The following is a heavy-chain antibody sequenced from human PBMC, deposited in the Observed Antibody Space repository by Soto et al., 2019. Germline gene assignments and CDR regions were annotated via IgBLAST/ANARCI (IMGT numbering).Heavy chain of an antibody. D-gene: IGHD3-22*01. Sequence: QVQLQESGPGLVNPSETLSLTCSVSGGSVSNASFYWTWTRQPPGTGLEYIGYIFYTGVTNYNPSLSSRVTISLDTSKNHFSLKLNSMTAADTAVYYCVRVLDSSWYADLWGRGTLVTVSS. CDR1: GGSVSNASFY. CDR2: IFYTGVT. V-gene: IGHV4-61*03. CDR3: VRVLDSSWYADL. J-gene: IGHJ2*01.